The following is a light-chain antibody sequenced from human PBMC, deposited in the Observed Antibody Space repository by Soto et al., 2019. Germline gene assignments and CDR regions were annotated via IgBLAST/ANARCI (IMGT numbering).Light chain of an antibody. CDR1: QSFNSIY. V-gene: IGKV3-15*01. Sequence: EIVLTQSPATLSVSPGERATLSCRASQSFNSIYLAWYQQKPGQAPRLLIYGASTRATGIPARFSGSGSGTEFTLTISSLQSEDFAVYYCQQYNNWPQTFGQGTKVDIK. J-gene: IGKJ1*01. CDR2: GAS. CDR3: QQYNNWPQT.